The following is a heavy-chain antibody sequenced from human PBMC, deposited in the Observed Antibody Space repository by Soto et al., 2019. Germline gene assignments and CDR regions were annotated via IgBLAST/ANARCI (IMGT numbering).Heavy chain of an antibody. CDR1: GGSISGYY. CDR2: IYYSGST. V-gene: IGHV4-59*01. Sequence: SETLSLTCTVSGGSISGYYWSWIRQPPGKELEWIGYIYYSGSTNYNPSLKSRVTISVDTSKNQFSLKLSSVTAADTAVYYCARGGTPSWSGFYYYGMDVWGQGTTVTVSS. J-gene: IGHJ6*02. D-gene: IGHD3-3*01. CDR3: ARGGTPSWSGFYYYGMDV.